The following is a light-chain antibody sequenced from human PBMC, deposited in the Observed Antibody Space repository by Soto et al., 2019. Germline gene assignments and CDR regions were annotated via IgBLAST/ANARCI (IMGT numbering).Light chain of an antibody. Sequence: DIQMTQSPSTLSASVGDRVTITCRASQSISSWLAWYQQKPGKAPKLLIYDASSLESGVPSRFSGSGSGTEFTLTISSLQPDDVATYYWQQYNSYSTFGQGTKVEIK. V-gene: IGKV1-5*01. CDR3: QQYNSYST. CDR2: DAS. CDR1: QSISSW. J-gene: IGKJ1*01.